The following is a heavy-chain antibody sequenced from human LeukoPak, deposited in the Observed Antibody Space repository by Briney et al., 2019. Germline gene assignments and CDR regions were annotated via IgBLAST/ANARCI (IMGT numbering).Heavy chain of an antibody. CDR2: ITGSGGRT. CDR1: GFTFNNYA. J-gene: IGHJ4*02. V-gene: IGHV3-23*01. CDR3: AKSSLVVPYDY. D-gene: IGHD6-6*01. Sequence: GGSLRLSCAAYGFTFNNYAMSWVRQAPGKGLEWVSTITGSGGRTYYADSVKGRFTISRDNSKNTLYLQMDSLRADDTAMYYCAKSSLVVPYDYWGQGTLVTVSS.